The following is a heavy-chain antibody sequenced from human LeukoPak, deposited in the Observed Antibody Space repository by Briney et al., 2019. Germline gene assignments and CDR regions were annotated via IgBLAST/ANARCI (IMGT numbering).Heavy chain of an antibody. CDR3: ATQQGGNPAY. Sequence: GGPLRLSCAASGLTFSSHWMPWVRNAPGKGLVWVSRITNDGSSTTYADSVKGRFTISRDNAKNTLYLQVNSLRAEDTAVYYYATQQGGNPAYWGQGTLVTVSS. CDR1: GLTFSSHW. V-gene: IGHV3-74*01. D-gene: IGHD1-14*01. CDR2: ITNDGSST. J-gene: IGHJ4*02.